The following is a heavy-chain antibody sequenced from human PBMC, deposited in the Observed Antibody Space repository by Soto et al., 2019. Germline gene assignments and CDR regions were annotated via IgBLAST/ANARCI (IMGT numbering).Heavy chain of an antibody. D-gene: IGHD6-13*01. CDR1: GFTFSSYA. CDR2: ISGSGGST. J-gene: IGHJ4*02. Sequence: EVQLLESGGGLVQPGGSLRLSCAASGFTFSSYAMSWVRQAPGKGLEWVSAISGSGGSTYYADSVKGRFTISRDNSKKTLYMQMNSLRAEDTAVYYCAKENGYSSSWFEFDYWGQGTLVTVSS. CDR3: AKENGYSSSWFEFDY. V-gene: IGHV3-23*01.